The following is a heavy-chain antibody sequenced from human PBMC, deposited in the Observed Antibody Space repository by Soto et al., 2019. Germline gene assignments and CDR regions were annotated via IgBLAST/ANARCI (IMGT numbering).Heavy chain of an antibody. V-gene: IGHV3-23*01. CDR3: AKKFYYDASGYYSRDAFDV. CDR2: ISGSGGST. D-gene: IGHD3-22*01. CDR1: GFSFNSYA. J-gene: IGHJ3*01. Sequence: PGESLKISCAASGFSFNSYAMGWVRQAPGKGLEWVSGISGSGGSTFYADSVKGRFTISRQNSKSTLYLQMNSLRAEDTALYYCAKKFYYDASGYYSRDAFDVWGQGAMVTVSS.